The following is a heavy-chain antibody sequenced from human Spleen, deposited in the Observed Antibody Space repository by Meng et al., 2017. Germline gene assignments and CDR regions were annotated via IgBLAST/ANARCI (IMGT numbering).Heavy chain of an antibody. V-gene: IGHV3-23*01. J-gene: IGHJ3*02. CDR2: ISGSGDIT. D-gene: IGHD6-13*01. CDR1: GFTFRRYA. Sequence: GESLKISCAASGFTFRRYAMSWVRQAPGRGLEWVSTISGSGDITYYADSVKGRFTISRDNSKNTLYLQMNSLRAEDTAVYYCAREGIAAAGNDAFDIWGQGTMVTVSS. CDR3: AREGIAAAGNDAFDI.